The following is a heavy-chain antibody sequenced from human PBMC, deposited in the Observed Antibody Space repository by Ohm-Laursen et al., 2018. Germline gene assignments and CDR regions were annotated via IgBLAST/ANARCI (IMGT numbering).Heavy chain of an antibody. D-gene: IGHD5-24*01. CDR3: ARRSHLRDPPY. V-gene: IGHV4-39*01. CDR1: GGSFTDTNNY. Sequence: TLSLTCTVSGGSFTDTNNYWAWIRQPPGKGLEWIGSFYYPGTTVYNPSLTSRVAVSIDTSKTQFSLQVTSVTASDTAVYFCARRSHLRDPPYWGQGILVTVSS. CDR2: FYYPGTT. J-gene: IGHJ4*02.